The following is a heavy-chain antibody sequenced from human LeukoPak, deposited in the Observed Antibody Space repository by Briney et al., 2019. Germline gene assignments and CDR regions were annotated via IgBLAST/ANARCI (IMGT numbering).Heavy chain of an antibody. J-gene: IGHJ5*02. Sequence: GGSLRLSCAASGFTFSSYSMNWVRQAPGKGLVWVSRINSDGISTTYADSVKGRFTISRDNAKDTLYLQMNRLRAEDAAVYYCARGTYWFDPWGQGTLVTVSS. V-gene: IGHV3-74*01. CDR1: GFTFSSYS. CDR2: INSDGIST. CDR3: ARGTYWFDP.